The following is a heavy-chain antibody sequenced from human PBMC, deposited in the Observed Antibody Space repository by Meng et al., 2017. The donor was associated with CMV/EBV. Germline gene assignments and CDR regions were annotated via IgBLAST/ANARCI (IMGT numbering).Heavy chain of an antibody. V-gene: IGHV1-69*05. Sequence: SVKVSCKASGGTFSSYAISWVRQAPGQGLEWMGGLIPIFGTANYAQKFQGRVTITTDESTSTAYMELSSLGSEDTAVYYCAASNPTYYYYGMDVWGQGTTVTVSS. J-gene: IGHJ6*02. CDR3: AASNPTYYYYGMDV. CDR2: LIPIFGTA. CDR1: GGTFSSYA.